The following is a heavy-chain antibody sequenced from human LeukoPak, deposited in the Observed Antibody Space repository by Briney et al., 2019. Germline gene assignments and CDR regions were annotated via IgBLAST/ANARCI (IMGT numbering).Heavy chain of an antibody. CDR2: TDYRSKWHN. D-gene: IGHD6-25*01. J-gene: IGHJ4*02. V-gene: IGHV6-1*01. CDR1: GDIVSRDGAA. Sequence: SQTLPLTCALSGDIVSRDGAAGPWGRQSPSRGLVWLGRTDYRSKWHNEYAVSVRGRMAISPDTFKNQFSLHLSSVTPEDTAVYFCARDTLAAADSWGQGALVTVSS. CDR3: ARDTLAAADS.